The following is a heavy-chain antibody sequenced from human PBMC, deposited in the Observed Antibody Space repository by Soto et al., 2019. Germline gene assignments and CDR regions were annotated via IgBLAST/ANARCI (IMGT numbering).Heavy chain of an antibody. CDR3: ARVVPGAEAWFGP. Sequence: QVQLVQSGGEVKRPGASVKVSCKTSGYTFSNYGITWVRQAPGQPLEWLGWISLYSDGTNYAQKFQGRVSMTTDTSTTTAYKEMRSPRSDDTAVYYCARVVPGAEAWFGPWGQGTLVTVSS. CDR1: GYTFSNYG. V-gene: IGHV1-18*01. J-gene: IGHJ5*02. CDR2: ISLYSDGT. D-gene: IGHD2-2*01.